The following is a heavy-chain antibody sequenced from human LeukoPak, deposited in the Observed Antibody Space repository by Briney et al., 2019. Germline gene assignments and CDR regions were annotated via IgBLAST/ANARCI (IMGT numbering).Heavy chain of an antibody. CDR2: IYTSGST. V-gene: IGHV4-61*02. J-gene: IGHJ3*02. CDR3: ARARIVGATTRGHRLGRKHAFDI. D-gene: IGHD1-26*01. CDR1: GGSISSGSYY. Sequence: SETLSPTCTVSGGSISSGSYYWSWIRQPAGKGLEWIGRIYTSGSTNYNPSLKSRVTISVDTSKNQFSLKLSSVTAADTAVYYCARARIVGATTRGHRLGRKHAFDIWGQGTMVTVSS.